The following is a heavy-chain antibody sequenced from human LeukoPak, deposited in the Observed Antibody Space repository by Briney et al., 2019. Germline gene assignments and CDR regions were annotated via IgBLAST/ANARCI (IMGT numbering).Heavy chain of an antibody. CDR2: INAYNGNT. Sequence: ASVKVSCKASGYTFTSYGISWVRQAPGQGLVWMGWINAYNGNTNYAQKLQGRVTMTTDTSTSTAYMELRSLRSDDTAVYYCASAKPSGSYSNDAFDIWGQGTMVTVSS. CDR1: GYTFTSYG. D-gene: IGHD1-26*01. V-gene: IGHV1-18*01. CDR3: ASAKPSGSYSNDAFDI. J-gene: IGHJ3*02.